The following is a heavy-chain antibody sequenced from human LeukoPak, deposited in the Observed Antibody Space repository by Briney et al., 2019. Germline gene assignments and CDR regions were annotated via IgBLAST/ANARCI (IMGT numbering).Heavy chain of an antibody. J-gene: IGHJ4*02. CDR1: GFTVSSNY. D-gene: IGHD6-25*01. CDR3: ARAAGYFDY. V-gene: IGHV3-30-3*01. CDR2: ISYDGSNK. Sequence: GGSLRLSCAASGFTVSSNYMSWVRQAPGKGLEWVAVISYDGSNKYYADSVKGRFTISRDNSKNTLYLQMNSLRAEDTAVCYCARAAGYFDYWGQGTLVTVSS.